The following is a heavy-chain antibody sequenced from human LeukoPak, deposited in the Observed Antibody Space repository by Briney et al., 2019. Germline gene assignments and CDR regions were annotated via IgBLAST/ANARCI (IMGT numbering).Heavy chain of an antibody. D-gene: IGHD3-10*01. CDR2: ISPSGGT. Sequence: ASVKVSCKVSGYTLTELSMHWVRQAPGQGLEWMGMISPSGGTTYAQNFQGRVTMTRDTPTSTVYMELSSLRFEDTAVFYCARDQDPPGDLGCWGQGTLVTVSS. CDR3: ARDQDPPGDLGC. J-gene: IGHJ4*02. V-gene: IGHV1-46*01. CDR1: GYTLTELS.